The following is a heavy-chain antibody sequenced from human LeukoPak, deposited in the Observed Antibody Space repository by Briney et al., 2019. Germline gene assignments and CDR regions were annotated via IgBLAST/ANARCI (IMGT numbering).Heavy chain of an antibody. CDR3: AKPPYYYDSSGYYYY. CDR2: ISGSGGST. V-gene: IGHV3-23*01. D-gene: IGHD3-22*01. CDR1: GFTFSSYA. J-gene: IGHJ4*02. Sequence: GGSLRLSCAASGFTFSSYAMSWVRQAPGKGLEWGSAISGSGGSTYYADSVKGRFTISRDNSKNTLYLQMNSLRAEDTAVYYCAKPPYYYDSSGYYYYWGQGTLVTVSS.